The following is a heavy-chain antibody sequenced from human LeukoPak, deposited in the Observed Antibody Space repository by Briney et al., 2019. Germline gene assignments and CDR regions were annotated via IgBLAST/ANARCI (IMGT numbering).Heavy chain of an antibody. CDR3: ARDRGYSSGWRANWFDP. V-gene: IGHV4-4*02. CDR2: IYHSGST. Sequence: PSGTLSLTCAVSGGSISSSNWWSWVRQPPGKGLEWIGEIYHSGSTNYNPSLKSRVTISVDKSKNQFSLKLSSVTAADTAVYYCARDRGYSSGWRANWFDPWGQGTLVTVSS. CDR1: GGSISSSNW. D-gene: IGHD6-19*01. J-gene: IGHJ5*02.